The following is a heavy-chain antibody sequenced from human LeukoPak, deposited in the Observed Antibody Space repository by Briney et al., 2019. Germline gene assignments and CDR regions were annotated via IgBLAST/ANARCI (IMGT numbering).Heavy chain of an antibody. CDR1: GFTFSSYA. D-gene: IGHD3-22*01. CDR3: AKDGYYYDSSGYYEVGY. J-gene: IGHJ4*02. CDR2: ISGSGGST. V-gene: IGHV3-23*01. Sequence: GGSLRLSCAASGFTFSSYAMSWVRQAPGKGLEWVSAISGSGGSTYYADSVKGRFTISRGNSKNTLYLQMNSLRAEDTAVYYCAKDGYYYDSSGYYEVGYWGQGTLVTVSS.